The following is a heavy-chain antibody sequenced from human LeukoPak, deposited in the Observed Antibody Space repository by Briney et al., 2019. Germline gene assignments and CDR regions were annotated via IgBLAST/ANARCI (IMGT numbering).Heavy chain of an antibody. CDR2: IKSDESSA. D-gene: IGHD1-26*01. CDR1: GFTITNNW. Sequence: GGSLRLSCVASGFTITNNWMYWVRQAPGRRLVWVSRIKSDESSAAYADSVKGRFTISRDNAKNTLYLQMNSLRVEDTAVYYCATVFKGSSLEDYWGQGTLVTVSS. J-gene: IGHJ4*02. CDR3: ATVFKGSSLEDY. V-gene: IGHV3-74*03.